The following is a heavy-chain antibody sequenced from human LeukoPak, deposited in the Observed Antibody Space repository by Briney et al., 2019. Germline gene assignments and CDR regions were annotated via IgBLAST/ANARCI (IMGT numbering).Heavy chain of an antibody. CDR3: ARRTGYSGRWFDP. Sequence: PSETLSLTCAVYGGSFSGYYWSWIRQPPGKGLEWIGEINHSGSTNYNPSLKSRVTISVDTSKNQFSLKLSPVTAADTAVYYCARRTGYSGRWFDPWGQGTLVTVSS. CDR2: INHSGST. CDR1: GGSFSGYY. D-gene: IGHD6-13*01. V-gene: IGHV4-34*01. J-gene: IGHJ5*02.